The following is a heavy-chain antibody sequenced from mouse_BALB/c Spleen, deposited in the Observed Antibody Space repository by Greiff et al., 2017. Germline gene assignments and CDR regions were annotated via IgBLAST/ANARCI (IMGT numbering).Heavy chain of an antibody. CDR2: ISSGSSTI. D-gene: IGHD2-1*01. V-gene: IGHV5-17*02. J-gene: IGHJ3*01. CDR3: ERLYYGNDWFDY. Sequence: EVNVVESGGGLVQPGGSRKLSCAASGFTFSSFGMHWVRQAPEKGLEWVAYISSGSSTIYYADTVKGRFTISRDNPKNTLFLQMTSLRSEDKAMYYCERLYYGNDWFDYWGQGTLVTVSA. CDR1: GFTFSSFG.